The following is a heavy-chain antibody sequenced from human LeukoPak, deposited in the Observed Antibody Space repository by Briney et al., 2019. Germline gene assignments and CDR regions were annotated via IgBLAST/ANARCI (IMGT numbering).Heavy chain of an antibody. Sequence: SETLSLTCTVSGGSISSSSYYWGWIRQPPGKGLEWIGSIYCSGSTYYNPSLKSRVTISVDTSKNQFSLKLSSVTAADTAVYYCAISSGPYLFDYWGQGTLVTVSS. CDR3: AISSGPYLFDY. CDR2: IYCSGST. J-gene: IGHJ4*02. CDR1: GGSISSSSYY. D-gene: IGHD6-19*01. V-gene: IGHV4-39*01.